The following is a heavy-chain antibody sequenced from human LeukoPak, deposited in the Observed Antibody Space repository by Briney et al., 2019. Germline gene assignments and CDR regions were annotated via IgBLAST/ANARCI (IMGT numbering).Heavy chain of an antibody. CDR3: ARTRYYYNSRSYGAPYYFDY. V-gene: IGHV4-59*08. CDR2: IHYSGST. CDR1: GGSISNYY. Sequence: PSETLSLTCTVSGGSISNYYWSWIRQPPGKGLEWIGYIHYSGSTSYNPSLQSRVTISVDTSKNQFSLKLSSVTAADTAVYYCARTRYYYNSRSYGAPYYFDYWGQGTLVTVSS. J-gene: IGHJ4*02. D-gene: IGHD3-10*01.